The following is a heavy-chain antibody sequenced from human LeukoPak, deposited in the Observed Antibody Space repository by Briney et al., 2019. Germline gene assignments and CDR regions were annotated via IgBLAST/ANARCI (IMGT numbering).Heavy chain of an antibody. V-gene: IGHV5-51*01. CDR3: ARSPDYGDYGGSNWFDP. D-gene: IGHD4-17*01. J-gene: IGHJ5*02. Sequence: GESLKISCKGSGYSFTSYWIGWVRQMPGKGPEWMGIIYPGDSDTRYSPSFQGQVTISADKSISTAYLQWSSLKASDTAMYYRARSPDYGDYGGSNWFDPWGQGTLVTVSS. CDR1: GYSFTSYW. CDR2: IYPGDSDT.